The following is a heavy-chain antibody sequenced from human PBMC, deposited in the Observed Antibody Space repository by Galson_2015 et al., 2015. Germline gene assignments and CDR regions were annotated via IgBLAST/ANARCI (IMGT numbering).Heavy chain of an antibody. CDR2: IWYDGSNK. V-gene: IGHV3-33*01. J-gene: IGHJ5*02. D-gene: IGHD3-3*01. CDR3: ARDGTLRFVFDP. Sequence: SLRLSCAASGFTFSSYGMHWVRQAPGKGLEWVAVIWYDGSNKYYADSVKGRFTISRDNSKNTLYLQMNSLRAEDTAVYYCARDGTLRFVFDPWGQGTLVTVSS. CDR1: GFTFSSYG.